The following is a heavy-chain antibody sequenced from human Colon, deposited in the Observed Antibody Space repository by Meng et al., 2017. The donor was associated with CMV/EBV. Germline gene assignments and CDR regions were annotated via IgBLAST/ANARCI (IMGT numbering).Heavy chain of an antibody. CDR1: GFIFSHYS. Sequence: EAGVGVVQPGGSLRLSCVTSGFIFSHYSMQWGRQSPGKGLEWVAHIRFDGSQQFYVQSVKGRFTVSRHDPKNTLYLQMNDLRPEDTGVYYCATDHLWGMPNWGRGTLVTVSS. V-gene: IGHV3-30*02. J-gene: IGHJ4*02. CDR3: ATDHLWGMPN. CDR2: IRFDGSQQ. D-gene: IGHD3-3*02.